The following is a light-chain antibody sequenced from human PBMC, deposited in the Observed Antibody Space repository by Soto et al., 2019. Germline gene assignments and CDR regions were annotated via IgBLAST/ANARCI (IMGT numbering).Light chain of an antibody. CDR2: GAS. V-gene: IGKV3-20*01. J-gene: IGKJ2*01. CDR1: QSVSSTY. Sequence: EIVLTQSPGTLSLSPGERATLSCRASQSVSSTYIAWYQQNPGQAPRLLIYGASSRATGIPDRFSGSGSGTDFTLTISRLEPEXFAVYFCQQYGRSPPFTFGQGTKVDIK. CDR3: QQYGRSPPFT.